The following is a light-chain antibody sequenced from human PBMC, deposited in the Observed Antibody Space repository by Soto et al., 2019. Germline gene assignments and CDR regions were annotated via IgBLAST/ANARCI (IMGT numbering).Light chain of an antibody. Sequence: QSALTQPPSASGSPGQSVTISCTGTSSDVGGYDYVSWYQQHPGKAPKLMIYEVSKRPSGVPDRFSGSKSGNTASLTVSGLQVEDEADYYCSSYAGSNRFVVFGGGTKLPVL. CDR3: SSYAGSNRFVV. CDR2: EVS. V-gene: IGLV2-8*01. J-gene: IGLJ2*01. CDR1: SSDVGGYDY.